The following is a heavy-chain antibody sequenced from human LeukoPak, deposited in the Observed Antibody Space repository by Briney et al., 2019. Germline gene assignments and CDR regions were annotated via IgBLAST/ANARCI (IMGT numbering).Heavy chain of an antibody. D-gene: IGHD6-19*01. Sequence: SETLSLTCAVYGGSFSGYYWSWIRQPPGKGLEWIGEINHSGSTNYNPSLKSRVTISVDTSKNQFSLKLSSVTAADTAVYYCARGRVYSSGWEWGFDYCGQGTLVTVSS. CDR3: ARGRVYSSGWEWGFDY. V-gene: IGHV4-34*01. CDR2: INHSGST. CDR1: GGSFSGYY. J-gene: IGHJ4*02.